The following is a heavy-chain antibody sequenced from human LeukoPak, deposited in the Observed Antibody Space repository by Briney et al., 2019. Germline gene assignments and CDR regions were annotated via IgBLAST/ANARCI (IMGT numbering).Heavy chain of an antibody. V-gene: IGHV4-38-2*02. CDR3: ARHGANRVNWFDP. J-gene: IGHJ5*02. CDR1: VSSLISGYY. Sequence: PSETLSLTCSVSVSSLISGYYWGWIRQSPGKGLEWIGSLSHSGKTSCNPSLESRVTISVDTSKNQFSLKLSSVTAADTAVYYCARHGANRVNWFDPWGQGTLVTVSS. D-gene: IGHD4/OR15-4a*01. CDR2: LSHSGKT.